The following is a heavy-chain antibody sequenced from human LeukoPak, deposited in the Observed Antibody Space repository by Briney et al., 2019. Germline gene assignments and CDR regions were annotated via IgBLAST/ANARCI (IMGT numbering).Heavy chain of an antibody. V-gene: IGHV3-53*01. CDR3: ARGRRARITMVRGVTHYFDY. Sequence: PGGSLRLSCAASGFTVSSNYMSWVRQAPGKGLEWVSVIYSSGSTYYADSVKGRFTISRDNSKNTLYLQMNSLRAEDTAVYYCARGRRARITMVRGVTHYFDYWGQGTLVTVSS. CDR2: IYSSGST. D-gene: IGHD3-10*01. J-gene: IGHJ4*02. CDR1: GFTVSSNY.